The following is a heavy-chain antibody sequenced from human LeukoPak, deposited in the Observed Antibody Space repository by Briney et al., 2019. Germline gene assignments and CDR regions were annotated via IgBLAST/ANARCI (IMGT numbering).Heavy chain of an antibody. CDR1: GFSFSSHS. CDR2: VSSSSSFI. J-gene: IGHJ4*02. V-gene: IGHV3-21*01. CDR3: ARDRVSGFGPDY. Sequence: GGSLRLSCAASGFSFSSHSMNWVRQAPGKGLEWVSSVSSSSSFIYYADSVKGRFTISRDNAKMSLYLQMNSLRAEDTAVYYCARDRVSGFGPDYWGQGTLVTVSS. D-gene: IGHD3-10*01.